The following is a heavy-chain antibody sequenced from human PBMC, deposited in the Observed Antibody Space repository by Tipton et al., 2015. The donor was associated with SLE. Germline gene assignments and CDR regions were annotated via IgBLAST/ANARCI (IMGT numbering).Heavy chain of an antibody. D-gene: IGHD1-26*01. Sequence: SLRLSCAASGFIFSDYNMNWVRQAPGKGLEWVSSISGTSGYIYYADSVKGRFTISRDNAKNSLYLQMNSLRAEDTAVYYCAREEWELGVVRAFDIWGQGAMVTVSS. CDR1: GFIFSDYN. CDR2: ISGTSGYI. J-gene: IGHJ3*02. CDR3: AREEWELGVVRAFDI. V-gene: IGHV3-21*01.